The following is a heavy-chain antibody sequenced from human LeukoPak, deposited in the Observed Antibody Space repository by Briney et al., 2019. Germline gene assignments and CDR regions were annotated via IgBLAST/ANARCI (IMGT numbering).Heavy chain of an antibody. D-gene: IGHD1-26*01. CDR2: ISAYNGVT. Sequence: ASVKVSCKASGYTFTSYGISWVRQAPGQGLEWVGWISAYNGVTKSAQKLQGRVTMTTDTSTSTAYMELRNLRSDDTAVYYCARWDRGRNSELDYWGQGTLVIVSS. J-gene: IGHJ4*02. CDR3: ARWDRGRNSELDY. CDR1: GYTFTSYG. V-gene: IGHV1-18*01.